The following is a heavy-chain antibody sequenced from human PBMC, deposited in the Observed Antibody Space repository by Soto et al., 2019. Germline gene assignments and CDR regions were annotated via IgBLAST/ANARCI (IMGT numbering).Heavy chain of an antibody. V-gene: IGHV4-34*01. CDR3: ARGKITGLFDY. D-gene: IGHD2-8*02. CDR1: GGSFSGYY. J-gene: IGHJ4*02. CDR2: INHSGST. Sequence: SETLSLTCAVYGGSFSGYYWTWIRQPPGTGLEWIGEINHSGSTNYNPSLKSRVTISVDTSKNQFSLKLTSVTAADTAVYDCARGKITGLFDYWGQGTLVTVAS.